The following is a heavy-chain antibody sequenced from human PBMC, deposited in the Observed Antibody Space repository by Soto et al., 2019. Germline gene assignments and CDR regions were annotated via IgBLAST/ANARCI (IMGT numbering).Heavy chain of an antibody. J-gene: IGHJ6*02. CDR2: ISTSSSII. Sequence: GGSLRLSCAASGFSFNSYSMNWVRQAPGKGLEWVSYISTSSSIIYYADSVRGRFTISRDNAKNTLYLQMNSLRAEDTAVYYCAKTDYGDYNYYYGMDVWGQGTTVTVSS. CDR1: GFSFNSYS. V-gene: IGHV3-48*01. D-gene: IGHD4-17*01. CDR3: AKTDYGDYNYYYGMDV.